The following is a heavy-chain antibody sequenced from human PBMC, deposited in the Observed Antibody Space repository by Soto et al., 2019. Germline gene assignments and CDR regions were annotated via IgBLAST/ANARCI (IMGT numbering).Heavy chain of an antibody. D-gene: IGHD2-2*01. V-gene: IGHV4-59*01. CDR2: IYYSGST. J-gene: IGHJ3*02. CDR1: GGSISSYC. Sequence: SETLSLTCTVAGGSISSYCWSWIRQPPGKGLEWIGYIYYSGSTNYNPSLKSRVTISVDTSKNQFSLKLSSVTAADTAVYYCARGRGGWFINQLLNAFDIWGQGTMVTVSS. CDR3: ARGRGGWFINQLLNAFDI.